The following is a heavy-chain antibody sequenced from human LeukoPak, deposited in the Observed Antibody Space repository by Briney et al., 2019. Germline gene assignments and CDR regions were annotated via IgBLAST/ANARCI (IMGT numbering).Heavy chain of an antibody. D-gene: IGHD2-15*01. CDR3: AKDKYCSGGSCYSGAFDI. Sequence: PGGSLRLSCAASGFTFSSYGMHWVRQAPGKGLEWVAFIWYDGSNKYYADSVKGRFTISRDNSKNTLYLQMNSLRAEDTAVYYCAKDKYCSGGSCYSGAFDIWGQGTMVTVSS. J-gene: IGHJ3*02. CDR1: GFTFSSYG. V-gene: IGHV3-30*02. CDR2: IWYDGSNK.